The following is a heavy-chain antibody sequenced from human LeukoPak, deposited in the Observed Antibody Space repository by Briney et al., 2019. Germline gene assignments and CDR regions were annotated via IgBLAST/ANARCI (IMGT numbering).Heavy chain of an antibody. CDR2: ISWNSGSI. V-gene: IGHV3-9*01. J-gene: IGHJ5*02. D-gene: IGHD3-10*01. CDR3: AKELWFGELSYWFDP. CDR1: GFTFDDYA. Sequence: PGGSLRLSCAASGFTFDDYAMHWVRQAPGKGLEWVSGISWNSGSIGYADSVKGRFTISRDNAKNSLYLQMNSLRAEGTALYYCAKELWFGELSYWFDPWGQGTLVTVSS.